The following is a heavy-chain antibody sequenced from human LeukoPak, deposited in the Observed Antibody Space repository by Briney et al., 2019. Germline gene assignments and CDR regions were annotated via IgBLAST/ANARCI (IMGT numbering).Heavy chain of an antibody. CDR2: IYSDGSI. V-gene: IGHV3-66*01. D-gene: IGHD1-1*01. CDR1: GFTVTGNF. Sequence: PGGSLRLSCAASGFTVTGNFMNWVRQAPGRGLEWVSIIYSDGSIYYADAVKSRFTISRDNSKNTVDLQVNSLGGDDTAFDYCALQLGTDYWGQGTLVTVSS. J-gene: IGHJ4*02. CDR3: ALQLGTDY.